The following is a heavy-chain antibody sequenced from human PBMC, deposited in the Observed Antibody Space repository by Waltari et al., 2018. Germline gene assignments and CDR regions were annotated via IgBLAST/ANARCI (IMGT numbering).Heavy chain of an antibody. CDR2: VRGDGRS. CDR3: ARDRGRGLYLDT. CDR1: GDSMSSTDC. Sequence: QLQLQESGPGLVKPSGTLSLTCDVSGDSMSSTDCWSWVRQSPQQGLEWLGQVRGDGRSNYNPSFASRVTVSLDTSNNQFSLRMTSATAADTAMYYCARDRGRGLYLDTWGPGTLVTVSP. V-gene: IGHV4-4*02. J-gene: IGHJ5*02. D-gene: IGHD2-15*01.